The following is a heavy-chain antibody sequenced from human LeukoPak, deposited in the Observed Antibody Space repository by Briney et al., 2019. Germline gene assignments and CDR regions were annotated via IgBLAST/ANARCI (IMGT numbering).Heavy chain of an antibody. J-gene: IGHJ4*02. V-gene: IGHV4-61*08. D-gene: IGHD5-12*01. CDR3: ARRDSGYDKNYFDY. CDR2: IYYSGST. CDR1: GGSISSGGYY. Sequence: SQTLSLTCAVSGGSISSGGYYWSWIRQPPGKGLEWIGYIYYSGSTNYNPSLKSRVTISVDTSKNQFSLKLSSVTAADTAVYYCARRDSGYDKNYFDYWGQGTLVTVSS.